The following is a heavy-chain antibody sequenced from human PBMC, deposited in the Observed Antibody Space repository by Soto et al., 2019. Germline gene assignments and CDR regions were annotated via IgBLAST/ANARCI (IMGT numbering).Heavy chain of an antibody. V-gene: IGHV5-51*03. Sequence: EVQLVQSGAEVKKPGESLKISCKGSGYSFTSYWIGWVRQMPGKGLEGMGIIYPGDSDTRYSPYFQGQVTISADKSISTAYLQWSSLKASDTAMYYCARAMVRGKNYYGMDVWGQGTTVTVSS. D-gene: IGHD3-10*01. CDR3: ARAMVRGKNYYGMDV. CDR1: GYSFTSYW. CDR2: IYPGDSDT. J-gene: IGHJ6*02.